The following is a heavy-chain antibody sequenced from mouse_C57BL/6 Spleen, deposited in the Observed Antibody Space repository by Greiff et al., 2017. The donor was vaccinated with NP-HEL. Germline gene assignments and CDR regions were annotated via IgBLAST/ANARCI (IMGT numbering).Heavy chain of an antibody. V-gene: IGHV1-19*01. J-gene: IGHJ2*01. CDR1: GYTFTDYY. D-gene: IGHD4-1*01. Sequence: EVQLQQSGPVLVKPGASVKMSCKASGYTFTDYYMNWVKQSHGKSLEWIGVINPYNGGTSYNQKFKGKATLTVDKSSSTAYMELNSLTSEDSAVYYCANELGRGGFDYWGQGTTLTVSS. CDR2: INPYNGGT. CDR3: ANELGRGGFDY.